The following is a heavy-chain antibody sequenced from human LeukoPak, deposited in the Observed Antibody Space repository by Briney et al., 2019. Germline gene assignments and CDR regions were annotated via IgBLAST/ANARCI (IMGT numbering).Heavy chain of an antibody. CDR1: GGSFSGYY. CDR3: ARGLYSSSWYGY. V-gene: IGHV4-34*01. Sequence: PSETLSLTCAVYGGSFSGYYWSWIRQPPGKGLEWIGEINRSGSTNYNPSLKSRVTISVDTSKNQFSLKLSSVTAADTAVYYCARGLYSSSWYGYWGQGTLVTVSS. D-gene: IGHD6-13*01. CDR2: INRSGST. J-gene: IGHJ4*02.